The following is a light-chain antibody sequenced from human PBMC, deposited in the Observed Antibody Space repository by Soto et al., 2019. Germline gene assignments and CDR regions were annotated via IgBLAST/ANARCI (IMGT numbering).Light chain of an antibody. CDR3: QQRSATWT. CDR1: QSVSSY. Sequence: EIALTQSPATLSLSPGERATLSCRTSQSVSSYLAWYQQKPGQAPRLLIYGASNRATGSPARFSGSGSETDLTLTISSVEPEDFAVYYCQQRSATWTFGQGTKVEIK. J-gene: IGKJ1*01. V-gene: IGKV3-11*01. CDR2: GAS.